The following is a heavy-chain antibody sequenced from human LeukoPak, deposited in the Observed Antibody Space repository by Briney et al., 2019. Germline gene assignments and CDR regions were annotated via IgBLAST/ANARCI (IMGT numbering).Heavy chain of an antibody. D-gene: IGHD3-16*01. CDR3: AREGLPWARDY. V-gene: IGHV3-7*01. Sequence: GGSLRLSCAASGFTFSSYWMSWVRQAPGKGLEWVANIKQDGSEKNYVDSVKGRFTISRDNAKNSLYLQMNSLRVEDTAVYYCAREGLPWARDYWGQGTLVTVSS. CDR1: GFTFSSYW. J-gene: IGHJ4*02. CDR2: IKQDGSEK.